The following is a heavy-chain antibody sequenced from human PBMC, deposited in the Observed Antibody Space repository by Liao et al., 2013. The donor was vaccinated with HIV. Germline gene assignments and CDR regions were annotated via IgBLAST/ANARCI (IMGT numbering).Heavy chain of an antibody. CDR3: ARVGIVGATTDAFDI. D-gene: IGHD1-26*01. J-gene: IGHJ3*02. CDR2: IYTSGST. Sequence: QVQLQESGPGLVKPSETLSLTCTVSGGSISSYYWSWIRQPAGKGLEWIGRIYTSGSTNYNPSLKSRVTMSVDTSKNQFSLKLSSVTAADTAVYYCARVGIVGATTDAFDIWGQGTMVTVSS. CDR1: GGSISSYY. V-gene: IGHV4-4*07.